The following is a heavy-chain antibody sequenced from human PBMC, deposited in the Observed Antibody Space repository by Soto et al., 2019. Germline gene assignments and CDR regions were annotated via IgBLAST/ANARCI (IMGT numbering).Heavy chain of an antibody. CDR3: ARDYNIWNYVDHCVVD. CDR1: GYTFTSYA. J-gene: IGHJ6*03. D-gene: IGHD1-7*01. V-gene: IGHV1-3*01. CDR2: INAGNGNT. Sequence: EASVKVSCKASGYTFTSYAMHWVRQAPGQRLEWMGWINAGNGNTKYSQKFQGRVTITRDTSASTAYMELSSLGSEDTAVYYCARDYNIWNYVDHCVVDWCKGTTVSVS.